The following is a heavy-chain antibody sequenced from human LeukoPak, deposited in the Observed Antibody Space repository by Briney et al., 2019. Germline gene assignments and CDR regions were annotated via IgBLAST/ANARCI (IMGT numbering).Heavy chain of an antibody. CDR2: INHSGST. CDR1: GGSFSGYY. J-gene: IGHJ4*02. Sequence: QTSETLSLTCAVYGGSFSGYYWSWIRQPPGKGLEWIGEINHSGSTNYNPSLKSRVTISVDTSKNQFSLKLSSVTAADTAVYYCARAGITGRRHFDYWGQGTLVTVSS. V-gene: IGHV4-34*01. CDR3: ARAGITGRRHFDY. D-gene: IGHD1-20*01.